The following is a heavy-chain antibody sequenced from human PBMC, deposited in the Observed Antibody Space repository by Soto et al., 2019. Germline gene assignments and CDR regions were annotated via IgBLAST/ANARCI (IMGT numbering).Heavy chain of an antibody. V-gene: IGHV4-59*08. Sequence: PSETLSLTGTVFGGSISGYYWTWIRQPPGKGREGIGYIYYRGSTNYNPSLKSRVAISADTSKNHFSPKLISVTAADTAVYYFAIVKYDFWSDSPNWFDPWGQGTLVTVSS. CDR2: IYYRGST. D-gene: IGHD3-3*01. CDR1: GGSISGYY. CDR3: AIVKYDFWSDSPNWFDP. J-gene: IGHJ5*02.